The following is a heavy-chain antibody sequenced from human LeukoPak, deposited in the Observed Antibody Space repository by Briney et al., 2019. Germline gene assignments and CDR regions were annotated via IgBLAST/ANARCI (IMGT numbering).Heavy chain of an antibody. D-gene: IGHD6-13*01. J-gene: IGHJ3*02. Sequence: ASVKVSCKASGGTFSSYAISWVRQAPGQGLEWMGGIIPIFGTANYAQKFQGRVTITTDESTSTAYMELSSLRSEDTAVYYCARWDSSSWDDAFDIWGQGTMVTVSS. V-gene: IGHV1-69*05. CDR1: GGTFSSYA. CDR2: IIPIFGTA. CDR3: ARWDSSSWDDAFDI.